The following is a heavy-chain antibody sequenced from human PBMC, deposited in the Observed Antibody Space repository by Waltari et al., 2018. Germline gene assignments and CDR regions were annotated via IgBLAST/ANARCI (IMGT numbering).Heavy chain of an antibody. CDR2: IWFDGSNQ. Sequence: QGQLVESGGGVVQPGGSLSLSCTDSAFTISSNDLHWVRQTPGKGLEWVAVIWFDGSNQFYADSVKGRFTISRDNSKNTAYLHMNSLRAEDTAIYYCAKGAYHVSSSNGDSWGQGTLVIVSS. CDR3: AKGAYHVSSSNGDS. V-gene: IGHV3-30*02. J-gene: IGHJ4*02. D-gene: IGHD6-6*01. CDR1: AFTISSND.